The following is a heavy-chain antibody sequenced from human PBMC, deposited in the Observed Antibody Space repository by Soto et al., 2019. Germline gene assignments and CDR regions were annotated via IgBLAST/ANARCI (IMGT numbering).Heavy chain of an antibody. CDR2: IYHSGST. J-gene: IGHJ4*02. D-gene: IGHD3-10*01. Sequence: SETQSLTCAVSGGSIKSRYLWSWVRQSPGKGLEWIGEIYHSGSTNYNPSLKSRVTISVDKSKNQFSLNLSSVTAADTAVYYCARDQNGSGNYYTRYFDYWGQGTLVTVS. CDR3: ARDQNGSGNYYTRYFDY. V-gene: IGHV4-4*02. CDR1: GGSIKSRYL.